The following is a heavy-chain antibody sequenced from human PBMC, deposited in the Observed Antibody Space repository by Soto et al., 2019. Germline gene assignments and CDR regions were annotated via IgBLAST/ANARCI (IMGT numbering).Heavy chain of an antibody. CDR3: ARGEWSYYYYYGMDV. Sequence: CTVSGGSVSSGSYYWSWIRQPPGKGLEWIGYIYYSGSTNYNPSLKSRVTISVDTSKNQFSLKLSSVTAADTAVYYCARGEWSYYYYYGMDVWGQGTTVTVSS. CDR2: IYYSGST. V-gene: IGHV4-61*01. D-gene: IGHD3-3*01. CDR1: GGSVSSGSYY. J-gene: IGHJ6*02.